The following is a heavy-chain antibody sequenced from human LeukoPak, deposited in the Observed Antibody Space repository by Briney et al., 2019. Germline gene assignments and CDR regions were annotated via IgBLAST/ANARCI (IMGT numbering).Heavy chain of an antibody. CDR1: GYNFTTYW. CDR2: IYPGDSDT. Sequence: KDGESLKISCKGSGYNFTTYWIAWVRQMPGKGLEWMGIIYPGDSDTRYSPSFQGQVTISADKSISSAYLQWASLKASDTAMYYCARQECSGGICYDYYYGLDVWGQGTLVTVSS. V-gene: IGHV5-51*01. CDR3: ARQECSGGICYDYYYGLDV. D-gene: IGHD2-15*01. J-gene: IGHJ6*02.